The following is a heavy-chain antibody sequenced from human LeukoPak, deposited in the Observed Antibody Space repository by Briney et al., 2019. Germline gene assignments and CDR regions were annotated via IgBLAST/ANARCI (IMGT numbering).Heavy chain of an antibody. Sequence: GSLRLSCAASGFTFSRFAMHWGRQAPGKGLEWRAVISYDGSNKYYADSVKGRFTISRDNSKNTLYLQMNSLRAEDTVVYYCARGGDYGDYWGQGTLVTVSS. V-gene: IGHV3-30*01. CDR3: ARGGDYGDY. CDR2: ISYDGSNK. J-gene: IGHJ4*02. CDR1: GFTFSRFA.